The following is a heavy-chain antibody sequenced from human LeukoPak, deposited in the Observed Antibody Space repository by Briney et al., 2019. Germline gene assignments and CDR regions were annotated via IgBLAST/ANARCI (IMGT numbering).Heavy chain of an antibody. CDR3: ARGGGAVAGPGPSDY. J-gene: IGHJ4*02. CDR1: GFTFSSYS. D-gene: IGHD6-19*01. Sequence: GGSLRLSCAASGFTFSSYSMNWVRQAPGKGLEWVSSISSSSSYIYYADSVKGRFTISRDNAKNSLYLQMNSLRAEDTAVYYCARGGGAVAGPGPSDYWGQGTLVTVSS. V-gene: IGHV3-21*01. CDR2: ISSSSSYI.